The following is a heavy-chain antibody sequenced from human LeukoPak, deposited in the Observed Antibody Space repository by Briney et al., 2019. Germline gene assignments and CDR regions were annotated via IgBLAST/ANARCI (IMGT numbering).Heavy chain of an antibody. CDR1: GFTFSSYA. J-gene: IGHJ4*02. Sequence: SGGSLRLSCAASGFTFSSYAMSWVRQAPGKGLEWVSVISGSGDSTHYADSVKGRFIISRDNSKNTVYLQMNSLRVEDTAVYYCANEGPNFDYWGQGTLVTVSS. D-gene: IGHD2-8*01. V-gene: IGHV3-23*01. CDR3: ANEGPNFDY. CDR2: ISGSGDST.